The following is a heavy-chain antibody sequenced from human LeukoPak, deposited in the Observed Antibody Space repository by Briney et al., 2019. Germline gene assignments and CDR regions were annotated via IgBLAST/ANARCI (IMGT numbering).Heavy chain of an antibody. D-gene: IGHD1-26*01. V-gene: IGHV3-30-3*01. CDR2: ISYDGSNK. CDR1: GFTFSSYA. CDR3: ARGYSGSRKVLDY. Sequence: TGGSLRLSCAASGFTFSSYAMHWVRQAPGKGLEWVAVISYDGSNKYYADSVKGRFTISRDNSKNTLYLQMNSLRAEDTAVYYCARGYSGSRKVLDYWGQGTLVTVSS. J-gene: IGHJ4*02.